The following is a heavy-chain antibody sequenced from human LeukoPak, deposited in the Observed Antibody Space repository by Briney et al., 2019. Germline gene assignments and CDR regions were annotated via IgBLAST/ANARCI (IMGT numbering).Heavy chain of an antibody. V-gene: IGHV4-34*01. CDR3: ARLMSRQLVRFYYYYYYMDV. CDR1: GESFSGYY. J-gene: IGHJ6*03. CDR2: INHSGST. D-gene: IGHD6-13*01. Sequence: PSETLSLTCVVYGESFSGYYWSWIRQPPGKGLEWIGEINHSGSTNYNPSLKSRVTISVDTSKNQSSLKLSSVTAADTAVYYCARLMSRQLVRFYYYYYYMDVWGKGTTVTISS.